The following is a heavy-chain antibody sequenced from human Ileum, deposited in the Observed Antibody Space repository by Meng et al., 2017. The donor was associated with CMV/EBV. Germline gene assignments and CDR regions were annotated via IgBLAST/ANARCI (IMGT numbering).Heavy chain of an antibody. J-gene: IGHJ4*02. V-gene: IGHV1-2*02. Sequence: HVNLVQSGAEVKNPGTSLKVSCKASGYTFTGNYIYWVRQAPGQGLEWMGWIDPNTGGTKYIQKFQGRVTMTGDTSISTAYMELSGLRFDDTAVYYCARRERISSGLEYWGQGTLVTVSS. CDR1: GYTFTGNY. D-gene: IGHD6-6*01. CDR3: ARRERISSGLEY. CDR2: IDPNTGGT.